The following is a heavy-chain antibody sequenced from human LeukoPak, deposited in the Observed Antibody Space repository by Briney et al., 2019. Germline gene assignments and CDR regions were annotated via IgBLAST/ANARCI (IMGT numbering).Heavy chain of an antibody. CDR3: ARGQRNYGLYFDY. V-gene: IGHV4-30-4*08. CDR1: GGSISSGDYY. CDR2: INYSGST. Sequence: PSETLSLTCTVSGGSISSGDYYWSWIRQPPGKGLEWIGYINYSGSTYYNPSLKSRVTISVDTSKNQFSLKLSSVTAADTAVYYCARGQRNYGLYFDYWGQGTLVTVSS. D-gene: IGHD1-7*01. J-gene: IGHJ4*02.